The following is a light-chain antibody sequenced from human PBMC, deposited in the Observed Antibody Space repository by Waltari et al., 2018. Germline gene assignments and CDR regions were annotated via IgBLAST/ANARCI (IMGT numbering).Light chain of an antibody. Sequence: DIVMTPSPDSLAVSLVERAPIHCKSSQSILYSSNNKNYLAWYQQKPGQPPKLLIYWASTRESGVPDRFSGSGSGTDFTLTISSLQAEDVAVYYCQQYYSIPYTFGQGTKLEIK. CDR1: QSILYSSNNKNY. V-gene: IGKV4-1*01. CDR2: WAS. J-gene: IGKJ2*01. CDR3: QQYYSIPYT.